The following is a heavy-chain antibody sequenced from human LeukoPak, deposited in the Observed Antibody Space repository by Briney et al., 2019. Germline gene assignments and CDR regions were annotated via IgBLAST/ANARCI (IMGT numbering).Heavy chain of an antibody. D-gene: IGHD6-19*01. CDR1: GFTFSDYF. J-gene: IGHJ4*02. CDR2: ISNSGTNK. CDR3: ASSHSSVAGITAY. Sequence: GGSLRLSCAASGFTFSDYFMSWIRQAPGKGLEWVSYISNSGTNKYYADSVKGRFTISRDNAKNSLYLQMNSLRVEDTPMYYCASSHSSVAGITAYWGQGTLVTVSS. V-gene: IGHV3-11*04.